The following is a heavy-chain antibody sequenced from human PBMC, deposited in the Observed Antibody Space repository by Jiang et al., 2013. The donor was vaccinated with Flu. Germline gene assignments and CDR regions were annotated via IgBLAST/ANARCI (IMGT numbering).Heavy chain of an antibody. D-gene: IGHD6-19*01. J-gene: IGHJ6*02. CDR2: IYHSGST. CDR1: SISSSNW. V-gene: IGHV4-4*02. CDR3: ARSIAVAGDYYYYGMDV. Sequence: SISSSNWWSWVRQPPGKGLEWIGEIYHSGSTNYNPSLKSRVTISVDKSKNQFSLKLSSVTAADTAVYYCARSIAVAGDYYYYGMDVWGQGTTVTVSS.